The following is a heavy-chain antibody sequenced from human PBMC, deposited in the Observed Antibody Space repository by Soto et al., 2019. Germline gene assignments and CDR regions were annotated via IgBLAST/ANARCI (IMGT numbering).Heavy chain of an antibody. J-gene: IGHJ6*02. V-gene: IGHV4-31*03. CDR3: ARDAVPYYYDSSGYYYLGDGMDV. D-gene: IGHD3-22*01. CDR2: IYYSGST. CDR1: CGSIISGGYY. Sequence: PSETLSLTCTFSCGSIISGGYYWSWIRQHPGKGLEWIGYIYYSGSTYYNPSLKSRVTISVDTSKNQFSLKLSSVTAADTAVYYCARDAVPYYYDSSGYYYLGDGMDVWGQGTTVTVSS.